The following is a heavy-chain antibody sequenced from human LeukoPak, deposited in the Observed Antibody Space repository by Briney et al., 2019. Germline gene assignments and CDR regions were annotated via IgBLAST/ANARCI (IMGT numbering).Heavy chain of an antibody. D-gene: IGHD5-12*01. V-gene: IGHV3-30*18. Sequence: PGGSLRLSCAASGFTFSSYSMNWVRQAPGKGLEWVAVISYDGSNKYYADSVKGRFTISRDNSKNTLYLQMNSLRAEDTAVYYCAKDLGSGYEVYYYYGMDVWGQGTTVTVSS. CDR3: AKDLGSGYEVYYYYGMDV. CDR1: GFTFSSYS. CDR2: ISYDGSNK. J-gene: IGHJ6*02.